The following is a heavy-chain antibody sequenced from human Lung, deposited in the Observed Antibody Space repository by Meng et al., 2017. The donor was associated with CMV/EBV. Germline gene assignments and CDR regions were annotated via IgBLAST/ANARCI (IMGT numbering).Heavy chain of an antibody. CDR1: GYTFTGHY. D-gene: IGHD7-27*01. J-gene: IGHJ4*02. Sequence: ASXXVSCKASGYTFTGHYMHWVRQAPGQGLEWMGWIHPNTGGRNYAQNFQGRVTLTRDTSIRTVYMELSSLRSDDTAMYYCARDDNWGPDYWGQGTLVTVS. V-gene: IGHV1-2*02. CDR3: ARDDNWGPDY. CDR2: IHPNTGGR.